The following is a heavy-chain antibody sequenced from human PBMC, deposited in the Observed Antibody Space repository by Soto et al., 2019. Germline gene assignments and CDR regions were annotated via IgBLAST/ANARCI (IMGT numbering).Heavy chain of an antibody. V-gene: IGHV3-21*01. D-gene: IGHD2-15*01. J-gene: IGHJ4*02. CDR2: ISSSSSYI. CDR3: SRDLSSRRKLAAGY. Sequence: LRLSCAASGFTFSSYSMNWVRQAPGKGLEWVSSISSSSSYIYYADSVKGRFTISRDNAKNSLYLQMNSLRAEDTAVYYCSRDLSSRRKLAAGYWGQGTLVTVSS. CDR1: GFTFSSYS.